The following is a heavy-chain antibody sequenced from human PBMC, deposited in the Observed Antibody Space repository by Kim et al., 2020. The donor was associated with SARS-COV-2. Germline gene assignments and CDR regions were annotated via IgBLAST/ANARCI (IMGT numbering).Heavy chain of an antibody. CDR3: ARGIQLWPYGMDV. D-gene: IGHD5-18*01. V-gene: IGHV4-31*02. Sequence: SNPSLKSRVTISVDTSKNQFSLKLSSVTAADTAVYYCARGIQLWPYGMDVWGQGTTVTVSS. J-gene: IGHJ6*02.